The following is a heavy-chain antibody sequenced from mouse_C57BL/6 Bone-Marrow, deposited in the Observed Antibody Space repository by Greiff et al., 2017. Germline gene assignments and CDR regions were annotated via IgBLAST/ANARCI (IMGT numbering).Heavy chain of an antibody. Sequence: QVQLKESGAELVRPGASVTLSCKASGYTFTDYEMHWVKQTPVHGLEWIGAIDPETGGTAYNQKFKGKAILTADKSSSTAYMELRSLTSEDSAVYYCTRSTYYSNLFAYWGQGTLVTVSA. CDR3: TRSTYYSNLFAY. D-gene: IGHD2-5*01. V-gene: IGHV1-15*01. CDR1: GYTFTDYE. CDR2: IDPETGGT. J-gene: IGHJ3*01.